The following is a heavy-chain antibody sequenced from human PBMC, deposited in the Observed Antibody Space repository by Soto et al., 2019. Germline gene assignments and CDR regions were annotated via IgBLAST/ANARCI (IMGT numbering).Heavy chain of an antibody. Sequence: SETLSLTCNVSGASVSSGSYYWSWIRQPPGKGLEWIGEINHSGTTNYNPPLRSRVTISLDTSKNQFSLKLGSVTAADTAVYYCARRTVDATHAIFDYRGQGTLVTVSS. J-gene: IGHJ4*02. V-gene: IGHV4-61*01. CDR2: INHSGTT. CDR3: ARRTVDATHAIFDY. CDR1: GASVSSGSYY. D-gene: IGHD2-15*01.